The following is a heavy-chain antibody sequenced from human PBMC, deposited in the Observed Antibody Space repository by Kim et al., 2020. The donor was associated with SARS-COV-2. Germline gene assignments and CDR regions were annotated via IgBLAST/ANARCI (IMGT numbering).Heavy chain of an antibody. CDR3: ARDGDGGPPLRRVQNWFDP. V-gene: IGHV1-18*04. J-gene: IGHJ5*02. D-gene: IGHD2-15*01. CDR1: GYTFTSYG. CDR2: ISAYNGNT. Sequence: ASVKVSCKASGYTFTSYGISWVRQAPGQGLEWMGWISAYNGNTNYAQKLQGRVTMTTDTSTSTAYMELRSLRSDDTAVYYCARDGDGGPPLRRVQNWFDPWGQGTLVTVSS.